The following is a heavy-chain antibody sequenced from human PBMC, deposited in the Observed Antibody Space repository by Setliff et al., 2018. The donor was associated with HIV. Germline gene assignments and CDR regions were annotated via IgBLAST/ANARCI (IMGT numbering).Heavy chain of an antibody. CDR1: GGSMSSGSYS. CDR2: VYVGGTV. CDR3: ARGRTIGVSAVFFDP. V-gene: IGHV4-61*09. Sequence: SETLSLTCSYLRRVSGGSMSSGSYSWTWLRQPAGKEPELIGHVYVGGTVIYNPSLASRLTISIVPSKNQFSLDLRSVTAADTAKYYYARGRTIGVSAVFFDPWGQGTPVTVS. J-gene: IGHJ5*02. D-gene: IGHD3-3*01.